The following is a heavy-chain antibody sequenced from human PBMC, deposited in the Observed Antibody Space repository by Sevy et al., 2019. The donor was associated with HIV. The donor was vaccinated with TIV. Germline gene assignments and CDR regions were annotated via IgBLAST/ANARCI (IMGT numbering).Heavy chain of an antibody. J-gene: IGHJ4*02. Sequence: SETLSLICAVYGGSFSGYYWRWIRQPPGQGLEWIGEITHSGNTNYNPSLKSRVTISIDTSKNQFSLKLSSVTAADTAVFYCATGRYRDYLWGSYRPTYLDSRGQGALVTVSS. D-gene: IGHD3-16*02. V-gene: IGHV4-34*01. CDR2: ITHSGNT. CDR1: GGSFSGYY. CDR3: ATGRYRDYLWGSYRPTYLDS.